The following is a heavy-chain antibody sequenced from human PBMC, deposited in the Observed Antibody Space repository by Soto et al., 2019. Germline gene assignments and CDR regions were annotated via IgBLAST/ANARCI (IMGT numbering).Heavy chain of an antibody. Sequence: QVQLVQSGAEVKKPGSPVKVSCKASGGTFSSYAISWVRQAPGQRLEWMGGIIPIFGTANYAQKFQGRVTITADESTSTAYMGWRSMRSEDTAVYYCARVRGGRWGSWMGGMDVWGQGTTVTVSS. CDR3: ARVRGGRWGSWMGGMDV. J-gene: IGHJ6*02. V-gene: IGHV1-69*01. D-gene: IGHD7-27*01. CDR1: GGTFSSYA. CDR2: IIPIFGTA.